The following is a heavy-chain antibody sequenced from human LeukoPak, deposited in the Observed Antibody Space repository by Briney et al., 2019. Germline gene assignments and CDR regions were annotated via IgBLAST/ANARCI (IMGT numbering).Heavy chain of an antibody. CDR1: GGSISSYY. Sequence: SETLSLTCTVSGGSISSYYWSWIRQPPGKGLEWIGYIYYSGSTNYNPSLKSRVTISVDTSKNQFSLKLSSVTAADTAVYYCARALRLRPINWFDPWGQGTLVTVSS. J-gene: IGHJ5*02. V-gene: IGHV4-59*12. CDR2: IYYSGST. D-gene: IGHD3-16*01. CDR3: ARALRLRPINWFDP.